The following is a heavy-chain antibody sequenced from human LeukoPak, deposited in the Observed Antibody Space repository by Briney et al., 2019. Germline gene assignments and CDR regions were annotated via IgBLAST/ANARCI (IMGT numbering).Heavy chain of an antibody. J-gene: IGHJ4*02. Sequence: GGSLRLSCAASGFTFSSYGMHWVRQAPGKGLEWVAFIRYDGSNKYYADSVKGRFTISRDNSKNSLYLQMNSLRAEDTAVYYCARQTGSGLFSLPGGQGTLVTVSS. V-gene: IGHV3-30*02. CDR1: GFTFSSYG. CDR2: IRYDGSNK. CDR3: ARQTGSGLFSLP. D-gene: IGHD3-10*01.